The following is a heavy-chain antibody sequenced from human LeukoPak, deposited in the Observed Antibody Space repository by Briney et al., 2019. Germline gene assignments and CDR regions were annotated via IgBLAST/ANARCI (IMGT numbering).Heavy chain of an antibody. V-gene: IGHV3-21*01. CDR3: AGLVPAHF. Sequence: PGGSLRLSCAASGFAVSSNYLTWVRQAPGKGLEWVSSISSSSSYIYYADSMKGRFTISRDDAKNSLYLQMNSLRAEDTAVYYCAGLVPAHFRGKGTLVTVSS. J-gene: IGHJ4*02. D-gene: IGHD2-2*01. CDR1: GFAVSSNY. CDR2: ISSSSSYI.